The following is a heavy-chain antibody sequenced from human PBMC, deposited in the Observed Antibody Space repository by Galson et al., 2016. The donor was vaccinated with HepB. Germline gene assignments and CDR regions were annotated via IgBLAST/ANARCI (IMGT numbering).Heavy chain of an antibody. Sequence: QSGAEVKKPGESLKISCKASGGSFSSYGVTWILQAPGQGLEWMGGIIPISGSPNFAPKFQGRVTITADTSTSTAYLEISSLRSEDTAVYYCAGQRVEARLNMVRGRLSDDYYYYALDVWGQGTPVTVSS. CDR1: GGSFSSYG. CDR3: AGQRVEARLNMVRGRLSDDYYYYALDV. J-gene: IGHJ6*02. D-gene: IGHD3-10*01. CDR2: IIPISGSP. V-gene: IGHV1-69*06.